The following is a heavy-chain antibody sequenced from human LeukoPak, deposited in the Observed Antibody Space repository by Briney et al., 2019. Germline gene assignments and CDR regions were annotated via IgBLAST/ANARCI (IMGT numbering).Heavy chain of an antibody. CDR2: IYCSGST. V-gene: IGHV4-30-4*01. J-gene: IGHJ4*02. Sequence: PSQTLSLTCTVFGGSLTSAEYHWSWIRQPPGKGLEWIGYIYCSGSTYYTPSLNSRITISLDTSKNQLSLKVTSVTAADTAVYYCARTTARVFDSWGQGTLVTVSS. CDR3: ARTTARVFDS. CDR1: GGSLTSAEYH. D-gene: IGHD4-17*01.